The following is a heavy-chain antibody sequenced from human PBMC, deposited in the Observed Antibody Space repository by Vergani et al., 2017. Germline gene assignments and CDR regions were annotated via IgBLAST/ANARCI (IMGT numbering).Heavy chain of an antibody. Sequence: VQLVESGGGVVQPGRSLRLSCAASGFTFSSYWMSWVRQAPGKGLEWVANIKQDGSEKYYVDSVKGRFTISRDNAKNSLYLQMNSLRAEDTAVYYCARDQPVVAAAFDIWGQGTMVTVSS. V-gene: IGHV3-7*01. D-gene: IGHD2-15*01. CDR3: ARDQPVVAAAFDI. J-gene: IGHJ3*02. CDR1: GFTFSSYW. CDR2: IKQDGSEK.